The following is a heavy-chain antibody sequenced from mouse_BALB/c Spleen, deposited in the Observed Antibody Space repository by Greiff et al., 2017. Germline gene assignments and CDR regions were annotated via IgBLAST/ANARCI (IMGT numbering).Heavy chain of an antibody. CDR2: IYPGDGST. J-gene: IGHJ3*01. Sequence: QVQLQQSGPELVKPGASVKMSCKASGYTFTSYYIHWVKQRPGQGLEWIGWIYPGDGSTKYNEKFKGKTTLTADKSSSTAYMLLSSLTSEDSAIYFCAAYYRYDWFAYWGQGTLVTVSA. D-gene: IGHD2-14*01. CDR1: GYTFTSYY. CDR3: AAYYRYDWFAY. V-gene: IGHV1S56*01.